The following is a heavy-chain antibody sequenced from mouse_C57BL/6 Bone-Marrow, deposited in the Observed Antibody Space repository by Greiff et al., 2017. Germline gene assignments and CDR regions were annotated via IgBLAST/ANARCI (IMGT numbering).Heavy chain of an antibody. D-gene: IGHD1-1*01. J-gene: IGHJ2*01. CDR1: GYTFTDYY. Sequence: QVQLQQSGPELVKPGASVKISCKASGYTFTDYYITWVKQRPGQGLEWIGWIFPGSGSTYYNEKFKGKATLTVDKSSSTAYMLLSSLTSEDSAVYFGARDYGSSLYFDYWGQGTTLTVSS. CDR3: ARDYGSSLYFDY. V-gene: IGHV1-75*01. CDR2: IFPGSGST.